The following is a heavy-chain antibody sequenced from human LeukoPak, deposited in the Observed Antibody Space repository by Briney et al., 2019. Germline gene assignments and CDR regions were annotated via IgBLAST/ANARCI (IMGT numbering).Heavy chain of an antibody. D-gene: IGHD1-26*01. J-gene: IGHJ6*02. CDR3: AKVDGSYYYYYYGMDV. Sequence: GGSLRLSCAASGFTFSNVWMSWVRQAPGKGLEWVSAISGSGGSTYYADSVKGRFTISRDNSKNTLYLQMNSLRAEDTAVYYCAKVDGSYYYYYYGMDVWGQGTTVTVSS. CDR2: ISGSGGST. V-gene: IGHV3-23*01. CDR1: GFTFSNVW.